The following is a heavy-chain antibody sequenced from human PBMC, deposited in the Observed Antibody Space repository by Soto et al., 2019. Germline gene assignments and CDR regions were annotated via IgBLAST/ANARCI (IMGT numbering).Heavy chain of an antibody. CDR1: GFTFSRYS. CDR2: ISHDGTNK. J-gene: IGHJ4*02. V-gene: IGHV3-30*18. CDR3: AKDEYYYSRSGYYIFDS. D-gene: IGHD3-22*01. Sequence: GSLRLSCAASGFTFSRYSMNWVRQAPGKGLEWVAAISHDGTNKNYGDSVKGRFTISRDNSKKTLYLQMNSLRPEDTALYYCAKDEYYYSRSGYYIFDSWGQGTLVTVSS.